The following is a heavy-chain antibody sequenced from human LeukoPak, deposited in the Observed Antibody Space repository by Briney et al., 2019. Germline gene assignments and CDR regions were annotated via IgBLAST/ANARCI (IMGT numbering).Heavy chain of an antibody. Sequence: ASVKVSCKASVYTFTIYDINWVRQATGQGLEWMGWMNPNSGNTGYAQKFQGRVTMTRNTSISTAYMELSSLRSEDTAVYYCARGPVLLWFGELSPIELWGQGTLVTVSS. CDR1: VYTFTIYD. J-gene: IGHJ4*02. CDR3: ARGPVLLWFGELSPIEL. V-gene: IGHV1-8*01. CDR2: MNPNSGNT. D-gene: IGHD3-10*01.